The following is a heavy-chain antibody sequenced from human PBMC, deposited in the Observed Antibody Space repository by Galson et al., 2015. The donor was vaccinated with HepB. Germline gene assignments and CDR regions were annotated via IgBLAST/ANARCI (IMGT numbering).Heavy chain of an antibody. CDR1: GGTFSSYS. CDR2: IIPFLNTE. V-gene: IGHV1-69*08. CDR3: ATVYGSGSYAVYYYGLDV. Sequence: SVKVSCKASGGTFSSYSISWVRQAPGQGLEWMGRIIPFLNTENYAQNFQGRVTITADKSTSTAYMELSSLRSEDTAVYYCATVYGSGSYAVYYYGLDVWGQGTTVTCSS. J-gene: IGHJ6*02. D-gene: IGHD3-10*01.